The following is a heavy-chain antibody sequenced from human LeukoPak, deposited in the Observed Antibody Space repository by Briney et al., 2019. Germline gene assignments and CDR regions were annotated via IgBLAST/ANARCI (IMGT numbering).Heavy chain of an antibody. D-gene: IGHD7-27*01. V-gene: IGHV4-4*02. J-gene: IGHJ6*03. CDR3: ARDGPIWGYYYYMDV. Sequence: PSGTLSLTCAVSGGSISSDNWWSWVRQPPGRGLEWIGEIYHSGSTNYNPSLKSRVTISVDRSKNQFSLKLSSVTAADTAVYYCARDGPIWGYYYYMDVWGKGTTVTVSS. CDR2: IYHSGST. CDR1: GGSISSDNW.